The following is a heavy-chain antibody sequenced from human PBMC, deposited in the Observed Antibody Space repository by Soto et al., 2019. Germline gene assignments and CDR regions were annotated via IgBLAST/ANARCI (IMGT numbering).Heavy chain of an antibody. J-gene: IGHJ6*02. Sequence: GSLRLSCAASGFTISSHAMHWVRQAPGKGLEWVALISYDGSKKYYADSVKGRFTISRDNSKNTLYLQMNSLRAEDTAVYNCARGMIRRIGTDVWGQGTTVTVSS. CDR1: GFTISSHA. CDR3: ARGMIRRIGTDV. CDR2: ISYDGSKK. D-gene: IGHD3-16*01. V-gene: IGHV3-30*04.